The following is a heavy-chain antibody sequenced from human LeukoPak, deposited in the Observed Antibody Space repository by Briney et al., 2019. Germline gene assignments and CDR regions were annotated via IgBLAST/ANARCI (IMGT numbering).Heavy chain of an antibody. J-gene: IGHJ6*02. Sequence: ASVKVSCKASGYTFTSYGISWVRQAPGQGLEWMGWISAYNGNTNYAQKLQGGVTMTTDTSTSTAYMVLRSLRSDETAVYYCAPRTMIRGVRGPYYYYGMDVWGQGTTVTVSS. CDR1: GYTFTSYG. CDR2: ISAYNGNT. V-gene: IGHV1-18*01. CDR3: APRTMIRGVRGPYYYYGMDV. D-gene: IGHD3-10*01.